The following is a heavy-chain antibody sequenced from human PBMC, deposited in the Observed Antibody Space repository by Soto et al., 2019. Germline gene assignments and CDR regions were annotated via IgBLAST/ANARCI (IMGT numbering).Heavy chain of an antibody. CDR1: GFTFSAFW. CDR2: IKRDGTVT. D-gene: IGHD2-21*01. V-gene: IGHV3-7*04. J-gene: IGHJ3*01. CDR3: ARDLSPPGEFFYDACDV. Sequence: EVQLVESGGGLVQPGESLRLSCAASGFTFSAFWMTWLRQAPGKGLEWVANIKRDGTVTHYGDSVEGRCTLSRDNAQNSLFRQLNSLRPEDTAMYYCARDLSPPGEFFYDACDVWGQGTFVTVSS.